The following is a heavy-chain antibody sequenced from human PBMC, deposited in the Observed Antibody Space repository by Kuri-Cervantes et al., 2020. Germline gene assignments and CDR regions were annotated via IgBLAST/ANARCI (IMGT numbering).Heavy chain of an antibody. CDR3: ARATYSSSSEGY. Sequence: GESLKISCAASGFTFSDYYMSWIRQAPGKGLEWVSYISSSGSTIYYADSVKGRFTISRDNAKNSLYLQMNSLRAEDTAVYYCARATYSSSSEGYWGQGTLVTVSS. V-gene: IGHV3-11*04. J-gene: IGHJ4*02. D-gene: IGHD6-13*01. CDR1: GFTFSDYY. CDR2: ISSSGSTI.